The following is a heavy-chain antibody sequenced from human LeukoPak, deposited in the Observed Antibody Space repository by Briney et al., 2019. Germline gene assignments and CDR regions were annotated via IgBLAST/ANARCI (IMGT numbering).Heavy chain of an antibody. D-gene: IGHD3-10*01. CDR3: AKDLVTGSLDY. CDR1: GFTFSSYA. Sequence: PGGSLRLSCAASGFTFSSYAMTWVRQAPGKGLEWVSSISSSGGSTYYADSVRGRFTISRDNSKNTLYLQMNSLRAEDTAIYYCAKDLVTGSLDYWGQETLVTVSS. CDR2: ISSSGGST. J-gene: IGHJ4*02. V-gene: IGHV3-23*01.